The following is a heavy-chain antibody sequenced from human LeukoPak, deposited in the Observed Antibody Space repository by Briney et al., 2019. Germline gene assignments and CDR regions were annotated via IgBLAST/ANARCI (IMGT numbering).Heavy chain of an antibody. CDR1: GGSISRYY. CDR3: ARSSSAPGYNSGWVDA. V-gene: IGHV4-59*12. J-gene: IGHJ5*02. CDR2: VYYTGNT. D-gene: IGHD6-19*01. Sequence: TSETLSLTCSVSGGSISRYYWNWIRQPPGKRLEWIGNVYYTGNTHYNPSLTNRVTISVDTSGNQFALKLNTMTAADTAVYFCARSSSAPGYNSGWVDAWGQGALVIVSS.